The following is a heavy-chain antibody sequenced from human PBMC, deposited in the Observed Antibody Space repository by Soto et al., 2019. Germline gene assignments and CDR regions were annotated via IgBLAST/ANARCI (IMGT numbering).Heavy chain of an antibody. Sequence: PGGSLRLSCAASGFTFSSYAMHWVRQAPGKGLEWVAVISYDGSNKYYADSVKGRFTISRDKSKNQFSLNVSSVTAADTAVYFCARLGAYYQAMDSWGQGTLVTVSS. CDR1: GFTFSSYA. D-gene: IGHD3-22*01. CDR3: ARLGAYYQAMDS. V-gene: IGHV3-30-3*01. CDR2: ISYDGSNK. J-gene: IGHJ1*01.